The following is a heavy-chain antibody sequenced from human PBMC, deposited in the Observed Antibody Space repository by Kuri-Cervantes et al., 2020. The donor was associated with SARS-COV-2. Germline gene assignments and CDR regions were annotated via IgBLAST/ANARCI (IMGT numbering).Heavy chain of an antibody. D-gene: IGHD1-26*01. CDR3: ARWELLFPPDAFDI. CDR2: IYYSGST. Sequence: SETLSLTCTVSGGSISSGDYYWSWIRQPPGKGLEWIGYIYYSGSTYYNPSLKSRVTISVDTSKNQFSLKLSSVTAADTAVYYCARWELLFPPDAFDIWGQGTMVTVSS. V-gene: IGHV4-30-4*08. CDR1: GGSISSGDYY. J-gene: IGHJ3*02.